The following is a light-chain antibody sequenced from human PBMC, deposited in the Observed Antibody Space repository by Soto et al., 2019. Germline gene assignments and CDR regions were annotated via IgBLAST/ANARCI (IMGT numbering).Light chain of an antibody. J-gene: IGLJ3*02. CDR3: HVWDSLSDDWV. CDR2: FDK. V-gene: IGLV3-21*04. Sequence: SYELTQPPSVSVAPGEPASITCRGNNIGGKSVHWYQHKTGQAPVLVIYFDKDRPSGIPERLSGSNSGNTATLTISRVEAGDEADYYCHVWDSLSDDWVFGGGTKLTVL. CDR1: NIGGKS.